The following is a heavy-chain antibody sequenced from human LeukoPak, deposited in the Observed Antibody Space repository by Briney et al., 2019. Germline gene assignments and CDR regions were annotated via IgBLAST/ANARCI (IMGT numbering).Heavy chain of an antibody. D-gene: IGHD3-9*01. CDR1: GYTFTSYG. Sequence: ASVKVSCKASGYTFTSYGISWVRQAPGQGLEWMGWISAYNGNTNYAQKLQGRVTMTTDTSTSTAYVELRSLRSDDTAVYYCAREHYDILTGYLSSYGMDVWGQGTTVTVSS. CDR3: AREHYDILTGYLSSYGMDV. CDR2: ISAYNGNT. V-gene: IGHV1-18*01. J-gene: IGHJ6*02.